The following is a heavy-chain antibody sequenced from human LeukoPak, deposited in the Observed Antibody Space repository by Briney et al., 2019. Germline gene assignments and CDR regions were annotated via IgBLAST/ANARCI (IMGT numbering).Heavy chain of an antibody. Sequence: GGSLRLSCAASGFNFDEYAMHWVRLAPGKGLEWVSGISWNSGRVGYADSVKGRFTISRDDAKNSLYLQMNSLRAEDTAVYYCARGGGYSYGPTPAGMDVWGQGTTVTVSS. CDR3: ARGGGYSYGPTPAGMDV. D-gene: IGHD5-18*01. J-gene: IGHJ6*02. V-gene: IGHV3-9*01. CDR1: GFNFDEYA. CDR2: ISWNSGRV.